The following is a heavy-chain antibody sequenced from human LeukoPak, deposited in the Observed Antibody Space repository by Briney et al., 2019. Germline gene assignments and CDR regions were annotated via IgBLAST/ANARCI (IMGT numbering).Heavy chain of an antibody. D-gene: IGHD6-6*01. CDR3: ARLATPSTMAARGRSWFES. CDR2: IYHSGST. CDR1: GYSISSGYY. J-gene: IGHJ5*01. V-gene: IGHV4-38-2*02. Sequence: SETLSLTCTVSGYSISSGYYWGWIRQPPGKGLEWIGSIYHSGSTYYNPSLKSRVTISVDTSKNQFSLKLSSVTAADTAVYYCARLATPSTMAARGRSWFESWGQGALVTVSS.